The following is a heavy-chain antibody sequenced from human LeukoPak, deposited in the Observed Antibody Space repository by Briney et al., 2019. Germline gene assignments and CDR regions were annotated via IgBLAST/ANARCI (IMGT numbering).Heavy chain of an antibody. CDR2: ITISGDST. J-gene: IGHJ4*02. Sequence: PGGSLRLSCAASGFTFSSYSMNWVRQAPGKGLEWVSIITISGDSTYYADSVKGRFTISRDNSKNMLYLQMNSLRAEDTAVYYCAKGGWFDNWGQGTLVTVSS. D-gene: IGHD2-15*01. CDR3: AKGGWFDN. V-gene: IGHV3-23*01. CDR1: GFTFSSYS.